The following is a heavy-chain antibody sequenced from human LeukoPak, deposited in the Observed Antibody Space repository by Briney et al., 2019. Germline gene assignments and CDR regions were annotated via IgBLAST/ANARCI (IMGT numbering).Heavy chain of an antibody. Sequence: GGSLRLSCAASGVTFSSSAMSWVRQAPGKGLEWVSAISGSGGSTYYADSVKGRFTISRDNSKNTLYLQMNSLRAEDTAVYYCAGPHITIFYYWGQGTLVTVSS. D-gene: IGHD3-3*01. CDR3: AGPHITIFYY. CDR1: GVTFSSSA. V-gene: IGHV3-23*01. J-gene: IGHJ4*02. CDR2: ISGSGGST.